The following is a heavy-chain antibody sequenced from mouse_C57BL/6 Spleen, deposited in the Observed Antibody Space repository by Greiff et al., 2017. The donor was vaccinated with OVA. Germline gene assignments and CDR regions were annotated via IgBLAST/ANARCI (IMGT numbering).Heavy chain of an antibody. V-gene: IGHV1-64*01. CDR3: ARFDGYPAWFAY. CDR2: IHPNSGST. D-gene: IGHD2-3*01. CDR1: GYTFTSYW. J-gene: IGHJ3*01. Sequence: QVQLQQPGAELVKPGASVTLSCKASGYTFTSYWMHWVKQRPGQGLEWIGMIHPNSGSTNYNEKFKSKATLTVDKSSSTAYMQLSSLTSEDSAVYYCARFDGYPAWFAYWGQGTLVTVSA.